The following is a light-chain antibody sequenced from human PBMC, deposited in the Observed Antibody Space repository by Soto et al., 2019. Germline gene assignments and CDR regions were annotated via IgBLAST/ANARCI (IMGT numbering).Light chain of an antibody. J-gene: IGKJ1*01. V-gene: IGKV3-15*01. CDR1: QSVTTS. CDR2: GAS. Sequence: EIVLTQSPDTLSLSPGERATLSCRASQSVTTSLAWYQQKTGQPPRLLIYGASTRATGIPARFSGSGSGTEFTLTISGLQSEDFAVYYCQQYNNWPPWTFGQGTKVDIK. CDR3: QQYNNWPPWT.